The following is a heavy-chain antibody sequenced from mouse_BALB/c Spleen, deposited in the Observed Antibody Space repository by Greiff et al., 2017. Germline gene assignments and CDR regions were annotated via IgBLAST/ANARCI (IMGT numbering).Heavy chain of an antibody. CDR2: IYPGNSDT. CDR3: TRSRGSTMITTAWFAY. D-gene: IGHD2-4*01. V-gene: IGHV1-5*01. J-gene: IGHJ3*01. CDR1: GYTFTSYW. Sequence: EVQLQQSGTVLARPGASVKMSCKASGYTFTSYWMHWVKQRPGQGLEWIGAIYPGNSDTSYNQKFKGKAKLTAVTSTSTAYMELSSLTNEDSAVYYCTRSRGSTMITTAWFAYWGQGTLVTVSA.